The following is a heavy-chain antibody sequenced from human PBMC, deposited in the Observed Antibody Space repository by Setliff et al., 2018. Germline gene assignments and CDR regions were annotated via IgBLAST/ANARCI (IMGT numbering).Heavy chain of an antibody. CDR2: IHASGSP. CDR3: ASPGRDNLDSPFDAFDI. J-gene: IGHJ3*02. V-gene: IGHV4-61*02. CDR1: GGSITSGSFY. Sequence: ASETLSLTCTVSGGSITSGSFYWSWIRQPAGKKLEWIGRIHASGSPDYNPSLNSRVTISLDTSKNHFSLKLRSVTAEDSAVYYCASPGRDNLDSPFDAFDIWGQGTKVTVSS. D-gene: IGHD3-3*01.